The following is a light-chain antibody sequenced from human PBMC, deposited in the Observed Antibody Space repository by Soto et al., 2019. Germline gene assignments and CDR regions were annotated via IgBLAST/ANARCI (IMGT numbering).Light chain of an antibody. CDR1: QNITNW. V-gene: IGKV1-5*03. J-gene: IGKJ3*01. Sequence: DIQMTQSPSTLSASVGDGVIITCRASQNITNWLAWYQQKPGKAPKLLIYKASSLESGVPSRFSGGGTGTEFTLTINSLQPDDFATYYCQHHGRYSTFGPGTKVDFK. CDR2: KAS. CDR3: QHHGRYST.